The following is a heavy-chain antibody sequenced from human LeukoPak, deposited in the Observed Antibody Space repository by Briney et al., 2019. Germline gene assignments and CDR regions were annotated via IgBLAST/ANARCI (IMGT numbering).Heavy chain of an antibody. J-gene: IGHJ4*02. D-gene: IGHD5/OR15-5a*01. CDR3: AKVMGSTYFDY. Sequence: GGSLRLSCAVSGFTFSSHSMHWVRQAPGKGLEWVAIISYDGSNKYYADSVKGRFTISRDNSKKTLYLQMNSLRAEDTAVYYCAKVMGSTYFDYWGQGTLVTVSS. V-gene: IGHV3-30-3*01. CDR2: ISYDGSNK. CDR1: GFTFSSHS.